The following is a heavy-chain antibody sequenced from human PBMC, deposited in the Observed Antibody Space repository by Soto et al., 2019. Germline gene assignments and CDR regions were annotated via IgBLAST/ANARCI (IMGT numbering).Heavy chain of an antibody. D-gene: IGHD3-10*01. V-gene: IGHV1-2*02. CDR2: INPRFGDT. Sequence: QVQLVQSGAELKEPGDSVRVSCEASGYTFTAYYIHWVRQAPGQELEWMGWINPRFGDTSYAQDFQGRVSMTRDTSISTVYMELSRLTSDDTAIYYCARNMDYYYGPGSGNGHGFWGQGTTVTVFS. CDR3: ARNMDYYYGPGSGNGHGF. J-gene: IGHJ6*02. CDR1: GYTFTAYY.